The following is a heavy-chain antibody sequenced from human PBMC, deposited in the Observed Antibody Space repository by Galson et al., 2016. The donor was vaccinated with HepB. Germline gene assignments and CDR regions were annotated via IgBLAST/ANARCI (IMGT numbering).Heavy chain of an antibody. V-gene: IGHV4-34*01. CDR1: GGSLSGYY. CDR2: IYDSGAT. J-gene: IGHJ4*02. CDR3: ARAVWLPLSGMDV. D-gene: IGHD3-10*01. Sequence: ETLSLTCDVYGGSLSGYYWSWIRQPPGKGLEWIGEIYDSGATNYNPSLKSRVTISLDTSKNQLSLKVSSVTAADTAVYYCARAVWLPLSGMDVWGQGTLVTVSS.